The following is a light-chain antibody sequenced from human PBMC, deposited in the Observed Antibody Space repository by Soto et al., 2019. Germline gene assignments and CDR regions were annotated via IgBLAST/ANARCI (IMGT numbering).Light chain of an antibody. CDR3: QEYNSAPALT. CDR1: QGISNY. Sequence: DIQMTQSPSSLSASVGDRVTITCRASQGISNYLAWYQQKPGTIPKLLIYAASTLQSGVPSRFSGSGSGTDFTLTISSLQPEVVATYYCQEYNSAPALTFGGGTKVEI. J-gene: IGKJ4*01. CDR2: AAS. V-gene: IGKV1-27*01.